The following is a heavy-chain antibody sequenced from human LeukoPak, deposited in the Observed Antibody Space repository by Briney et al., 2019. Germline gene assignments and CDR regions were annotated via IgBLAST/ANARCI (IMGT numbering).Heavy chain of an antibody. D-gene: IGHD3-10*01. V-gene: IGHV3-23*01. Sequence: GGSLRLSCAASGFTFSSDAMSWVRQAPGKGLEGVSAISGSGGSTYYADSGKGRFAISRDNSKNTLYLQMNSLRAEDTAVYYCAKDYYYGSGSYYTHPTFDYWGQGTLVTVSS. CDR2: ISGSGGST. CDR3: AKDYYYGSGSYYTHPTFDY. J-gene: IGHJ4*02. CDR1: GFTFSSDA.